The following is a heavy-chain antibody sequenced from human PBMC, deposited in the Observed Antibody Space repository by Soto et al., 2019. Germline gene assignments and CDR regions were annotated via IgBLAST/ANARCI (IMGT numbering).Heavy chain of an antibody. CDR3: ARDRTVLRFLEWLSPPYYYGMDV. Sequence: QSGGSLRLSCAASGFTFSSYGMHWVRQAPGKGLEWVAVIWYDGSNKYYADSVKGRFTISRDNSKNTLYLQMNSLRAEDTAVYYCARDRTVLRFLEWLSPPYYYGMDVWGQGTTVTVSS. CDR2: IWYDGSNK. V-gene: IGHV3-33*01. J-gene: IGHJ6*02. CDR1: GFTFSSYG. D-gene: IGHD3-3*01.